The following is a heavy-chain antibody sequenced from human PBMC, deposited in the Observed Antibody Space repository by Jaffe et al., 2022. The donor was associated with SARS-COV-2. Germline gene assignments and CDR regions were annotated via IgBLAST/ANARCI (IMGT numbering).Heavy chain of an antibody. D-gene: IGHD5-12*01. CDR1: GGTFSSYA. CDR2: IIPIFGTA. V-gene: IGHV1-69*01. J-gene: IGHJ6*02. Sequence: QVQLVQSGAEVKKPGSSVKVSCKASGGTFSSYAISWVRQAPGQGLEWMGGIIPIFGTANYAQKFQGRVTITADESTSTAYMELSSLRSEDTAVYYCGRNSGYDYGPTENYYYGMDVWGQGTTVTVSS. CDR3: GRNSGYDYGPTENYYYGMDV.